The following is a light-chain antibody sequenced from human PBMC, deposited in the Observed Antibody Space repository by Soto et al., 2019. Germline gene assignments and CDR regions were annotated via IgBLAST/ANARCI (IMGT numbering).Light chain of an antibody. CDR3: VLYRGSGICV. J-gene: IGLJ3*02. V-gene: IGLV8-61*01. Sequence: QAVVTQEPSFSVSPGRTVTLTCGLSSGSVSTSYYPSWYQQTPGQAPRTLIYSTNTRSSGVPDRFSGSILGNKAALTITGAQADDESYYYCVLYRGSGICVFGGGTKLTVL. CDR2: STN. CDR1: SGSVSTSYY.